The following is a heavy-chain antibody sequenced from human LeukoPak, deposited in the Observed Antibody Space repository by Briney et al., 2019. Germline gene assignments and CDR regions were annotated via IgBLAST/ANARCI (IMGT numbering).Heavy chain of an antibody. CDR2: IYHSGST. CDR1: GYSISSGYY. Sequence: PSETLSLTCAVSGYSISSGYYWGWIRPPPGKGLEWIGSIYHSGSTYYNPSLKSRVTISVDTSKNQFSLKLSSVTAADTAVYSCASQKLGIGLGNFDYWGQGTLVTVS. CDR3: ASQKLGIGLGNFDY. J-gene: IGHJ4*02. V-gene: IGHV4-38-2*01. D-gene: IGHD7-27*01.